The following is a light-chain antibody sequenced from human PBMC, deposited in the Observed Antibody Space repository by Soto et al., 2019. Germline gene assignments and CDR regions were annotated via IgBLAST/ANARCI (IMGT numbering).Light chain of an antibody. J-gene: IGKJ1*01. CDR2: GAS. CDR3: QQYGSSPQT. V-gene: IGKV3-20*01. CDR1: QSVRSNC. Sequence: EIVLTQSPATLSLSPGERATLSCRASQSVRSNCLAWYQQKPGQAPRLLIYGASSRATGIPDRFSGSGSGTDFSLTISRLEPEDFAVYYCQQYGSSPQTFGQGTKVEIK.